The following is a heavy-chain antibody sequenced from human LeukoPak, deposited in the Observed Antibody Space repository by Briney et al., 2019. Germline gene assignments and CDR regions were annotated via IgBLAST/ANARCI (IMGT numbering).Heavy chain of an antibody. V-gene: IGHV4-31*03. D-gene: IGHD1-26*01. CDR3: ARDSGELLGAFDI. J-gene: IGHJ3*02. Sequence: SETLSLTCTVSGGSISSGGYYWSWIRQHPGEGLEWIGYIYYSGSTYYNPSLKSRVTIPVDTSKNQFSLKLSSVTAADTAVYYCARDSGELLGAFDIWGQGTMVTVSS. CDR2: IYYSGST. CDR1: GGSISSGGYY.